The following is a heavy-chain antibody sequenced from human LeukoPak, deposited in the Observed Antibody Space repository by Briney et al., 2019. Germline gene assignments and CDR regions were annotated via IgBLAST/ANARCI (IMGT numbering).Heavy chain of an antibody. CDR3: AIDTISGVVTYALQM. CDR2: FDREDGGT. Sequence: GASVKVSCKPSGYSGIELDMHRVRQAPGKGLEWMGGFDREDGGTIYARKFQGRVTMTEDTPTDTAYMELTSLTSDDTVVYYCAIDTISGVVTYALQMWGRGTLVTVSS. V-gene: IGHV1-24*01. CDR1: GYSGIELD. J-gene: IGHJ3*02. D-gene: IGHD3-3*01.